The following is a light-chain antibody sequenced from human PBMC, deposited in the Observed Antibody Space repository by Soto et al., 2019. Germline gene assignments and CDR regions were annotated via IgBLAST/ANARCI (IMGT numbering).Light chain of an antibody. Sequence: DIPMTQSASCVSASVGDGISMXCRASQDITKFLAWYRQTPGKAPKLLIRCASTLHSVGPSRFSGSGSGTNFSLTISSLQPEDFATYYCQQASGFPRTFGQGTKVDIK. CDR3: QQASGFPRT. CDR1: QDITKF. J-gene: IGKJ1*01. CDR2: CAS. V-gene: IGKV1-12*01.